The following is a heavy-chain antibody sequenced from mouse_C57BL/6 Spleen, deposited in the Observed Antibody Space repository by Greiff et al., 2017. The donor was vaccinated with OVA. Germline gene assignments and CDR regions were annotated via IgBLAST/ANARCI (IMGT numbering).Heavy chain of an antibody. CDR3: AREGGSSPH. D-gene: IGHD1-1*01. CDR1: GYSITSGYY. CDR2: ISYDGSN. J-gene: IGHJ2*01. V-gene: IGHV3-6*01. Sequence: DVQLQESGPGLVKPSQSLSLTCSVTGYSITSGYYWNWIRQFPGNKLEWMGYISYDGSNNYNPSLKNRISITRDTSKNQFFLKLNSVTTEDTVTYYCAREGGSSPHWGQGTTLTVSS.